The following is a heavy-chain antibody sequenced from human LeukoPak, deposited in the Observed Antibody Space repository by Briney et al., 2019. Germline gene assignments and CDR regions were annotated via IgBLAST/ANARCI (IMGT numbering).Heavy chain of an antibody. J-gene: IGHJ4*02. CDR1: GGSFSGYY. Sequence: SETLSLTCAVYGGSFSGYYWSWIRQPPGKGLEWIGEINHSGSTNYNPSLKSRVTISVDTSKNQFSLKLSSVTAADTAVYYCARLSGTHFDYWGQGTLVTVSS. CDR3: ARLSGTHFDY. V-gene: IGHV4-34*01. CDR2: INHSGST. D-gene: IGHD1-26*01.